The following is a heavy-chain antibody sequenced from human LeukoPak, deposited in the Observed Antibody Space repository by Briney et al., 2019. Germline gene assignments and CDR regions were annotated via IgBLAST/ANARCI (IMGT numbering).Heavy chain of an antibody. V-gene: IGHV3-23*01. CDR2: ITGSAART. CDR3: AKHYGATSTWFDP. Sequence: GGSLRLSCAASGFTFSSYAMPWVRQAPGKGLEWVSSITGSAARTYYADSVKGRFTISRDNSKNTLYLQMSSLRAEDTALYYCAKHYGATSTWFDPWGLGTLVTVSS. CDR1: GFTFSSYA. D-gene: IGHD4/OR15-4a*01. J-gene: IGHJ5*02.